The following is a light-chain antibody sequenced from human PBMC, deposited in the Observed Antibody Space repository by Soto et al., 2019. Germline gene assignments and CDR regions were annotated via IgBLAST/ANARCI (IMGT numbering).Light chain of an antibody. Sequence: SAPRQLRPASGSPWPPYHQTSTRNPKNIGAYNYVSWYQHHPGKVPKLLIYEVFRRPSGVPDRFSASKSGNTASLTVSGLQPEDEADYYCLSYVGRETGVFGSGTKVTVL. V-gene: IGLV2-8*01. CDR2: EVF. J-gene: IGLJ1*01. CDR3: LSYVGRETGV. CDR1: PKNIGAYNY.